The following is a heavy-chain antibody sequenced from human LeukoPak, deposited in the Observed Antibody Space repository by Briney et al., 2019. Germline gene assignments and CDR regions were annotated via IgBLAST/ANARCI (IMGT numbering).Heavy chain of an antibody. J-gene: IGHJ4*02. Sequence: SETLSLTCTVSGGSISSYYWSWIRQPPGKGLEWIGYIYYSGSTNYNPSLKSRVTISVDTSKNQFSLKLSSVTAADTAVYYCARDDQSGYDNWGQGTLVTVSS. D-gene: IGHD5-12*01. CDR2: IYYSGST. CDR1: GGSISSYY. CDR3: ARDDQSGYDN. V-gene: IGHV4-59*01.